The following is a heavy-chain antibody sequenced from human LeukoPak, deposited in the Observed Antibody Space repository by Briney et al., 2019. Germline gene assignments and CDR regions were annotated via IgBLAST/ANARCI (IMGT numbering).Heavy chain of an antibody. CDR1: GYSFTSYM. J-gene: IGHJ4*02. D-gene: IGHD4-11*01. CDR2: IDPSDSYT. Sequence: GESLKISCKGSGYSFTSYMISWVRQMPGKGLEWMGRIDPSDSYTNCSPSFQGHVTISADKSISTAYLQWSSLKASDTAMYYCVRLVGYSNYEVVDYWGQGTLVTVSS. V-gene: IGHV5-10-1*01. CDR3: VRLVGYSNYEVVDY.